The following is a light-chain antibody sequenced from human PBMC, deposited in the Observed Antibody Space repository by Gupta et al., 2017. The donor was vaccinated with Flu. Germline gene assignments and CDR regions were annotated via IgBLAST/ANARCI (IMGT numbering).Light chain of an antibody. CDR3: QQYRSPPRVT. V-gene: IGKV3-20*01. Sequence: IVFTQSPGTLSFAPGERATLSCRASQSVSSSYLVCYQQKPGQAPRPLIYGASSRATGIPDRFSGGGSGTDFTLTISRLEPEDFAVYYCQQYRSPPRVTFGPGTKVDIK. CDR2: GAS. J-gene: IGKJ3*01. CDR1: QSVSSSY.